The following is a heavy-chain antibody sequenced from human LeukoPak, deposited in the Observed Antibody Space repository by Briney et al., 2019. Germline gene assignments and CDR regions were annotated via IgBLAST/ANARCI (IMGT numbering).Heavy chain of an antibody. Sequence: PSETLSLTCTVSGGSISSGSYYWSWIRQPAGKGLEWIGRIYTSGSTNYNPSLKSRVTISVDTSKNQFSLKLTSVTAADTAVYYCARAIYSGYDSYYYYFDYWGQGTLVTVSS. CDR3: ARAIYSGYDSYYYYFDY. J-gene: IGHJ4*02. CDR2: IYTSGST. D-gene: IGHD5-12*01. CDR1: GGSISSGSYY. V-gene: IGHV4-61*02.